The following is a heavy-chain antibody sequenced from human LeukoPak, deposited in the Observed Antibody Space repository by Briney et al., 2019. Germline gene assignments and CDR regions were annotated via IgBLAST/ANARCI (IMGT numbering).Heavy chain of an antibody. V-gene: IGHV4-59*01. CDR1: GGSISSYY. D-gene: IGHD4-23*01. J-gene: IGHJ3*02. Sequence: SETLSLTGTVSGGSISSYYWSWIRQPPGKRLEWIGFIYNSGSTNYNHSLKSRVTISEDMSNNQFSLKLSSVTAADTAVYYCARALRLWGGNSGIAFDIWGQGTMVTVSS. CDR2: IYNSGST. CDR3: ARALRLWGGNSGIAFDI.